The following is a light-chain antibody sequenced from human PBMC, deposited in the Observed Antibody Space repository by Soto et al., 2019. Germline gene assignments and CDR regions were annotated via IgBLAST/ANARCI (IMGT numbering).Light chain of an antibody. V-gene: IGKV3-15*01. CDR2: GAT. Sequence: EIVMTQSPATLSVSPGERATLSCRASQSVSSNLAWYQQKPGQAPRLLIYGATTRATGITARFSGSVSGTEVTLTISSLQSEDFAVYYCQQYNNLLWTFGQGTKVEIK. CDR1: QSVSSN. J-gene: IGKJ1*01. CDR3: QQYNNLLWT.